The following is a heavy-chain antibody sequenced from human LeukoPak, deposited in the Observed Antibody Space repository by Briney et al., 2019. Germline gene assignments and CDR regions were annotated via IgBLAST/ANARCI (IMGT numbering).Heavy chain of an antibody. J-gene: IGHJ4*02. CDR2: ISNSGSST. CDR1: GFTFSTYA. CDR3: ASLYSTNY. D-gene: IGHD5-18*01. Sequence: PGGSLRLSCAASGFTFSTYATTWVRQAPGKGLEWVSGISNSGSSTYYADSVKGRFTISRDNSKNTLYLQMNSLRTEDTALYYCASLYSTNYWGQGTLVTVSS. V-gene: IGHV3-23*01.